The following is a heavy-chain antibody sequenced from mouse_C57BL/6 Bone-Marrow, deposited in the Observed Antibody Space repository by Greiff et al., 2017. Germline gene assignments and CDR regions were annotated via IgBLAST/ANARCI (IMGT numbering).Heavy chain of an antibody. Sequence: QVQLQQSGAELVRPGTSVKVSCKASGYAFTTYLIEWVKQRPGQGLEWIGVINPGSGGTTSNEKFKGKATLTADKSYSTAYMQLSSLTSEDSAVYFCARTRSPYLYVDVGGPGTTVTDSS. D-gene: IGHD1-1*01. CDR2: INPGSGGT. CDR3: ARTRSPYLYVDV. CDR1: GYAFTTYL. J-gene: IGHJ1*01. V-gene: IGHV1-54*01.